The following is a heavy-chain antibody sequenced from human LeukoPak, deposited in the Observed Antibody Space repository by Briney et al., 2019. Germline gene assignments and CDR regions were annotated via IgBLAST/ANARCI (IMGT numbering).Heavy chain of an antibody. D-gene: IGHD6-19*01. CDR3: ARERYWYSSGWYRAFDV. Sequence: SETLSLTCTVSGGSISSYYWSWIRQPPGKGVEWIGLIYYSGSTNYNPSLKSRVTISLDTSKNQISLKLTSVTAADTAVYYCARERYWYSSGWYRAFDVWGQGTMVTVSS. V-gene: IGHV4-59*01. CDR2: IYYSGST. J-gene: IGHJ3*01. CDR1: GGSISSYY.